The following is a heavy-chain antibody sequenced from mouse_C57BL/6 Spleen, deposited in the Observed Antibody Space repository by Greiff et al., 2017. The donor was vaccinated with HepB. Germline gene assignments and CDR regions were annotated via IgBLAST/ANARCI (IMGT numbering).Heavy chain of an antibody. D-gene: IGHD2-1*01. CDR1: GYTFTSYW. V-gene: IGHV1-50*01. Sequence: QVQLKQPGAELVKPGASVKLSCKASGYTFTSYWMQWVNQKPGQGLEWIGEIEPSDSYTNYNQKLKGKATLTVDTSSSTAYMQLSSLTSEDSAVYYCARSDYGNRGFAYWGQGTLVTVSA. J-gene: IGHJ3*01. CDR3: ARSDYGNRGFAY. CDR2: IEPSDSYT.